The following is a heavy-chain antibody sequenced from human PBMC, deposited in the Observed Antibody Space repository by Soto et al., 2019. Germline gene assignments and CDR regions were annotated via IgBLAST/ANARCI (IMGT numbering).Heavy chain of an antibody. V-gene: IGHV3-33*01. CDR1: GFTFSSYG. CDR3: ARETTIFGVVIYAFDI. Sequence: QVQLVESGGGVVQPGRSLRLSCAASGFTFSSYGMHWVRQAPGKGLEWVAVIWYDASNKYYADSVKGRFTISRVNSKNTLYLQINSLRAEDTAVYYCARETTIFGVVIYAFDIWGQGTMVTVSS. CDR2: IWYDASNK. J-gene: IGHJ3*02. D-gene: IGHD3-3*01.